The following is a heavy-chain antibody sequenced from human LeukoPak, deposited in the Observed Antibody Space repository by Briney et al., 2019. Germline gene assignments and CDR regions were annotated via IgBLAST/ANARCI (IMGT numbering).Heavy chain of an antibody. D-gene: IGHD6-13*01. CDR2: IRYDGSNK. V-gene: IGHV3-30*02. J-gene: IGHJ4*02. CDR3: AKDRKGGSSWYSFDY. CDR1: GFTFSSYG. Sequence: GGSLRLSCAASGFTFSSYGMHWARQAPGKGLEWVTFIRYDGSNKYYADSVKGRFTISRDNSKNTLYLQMNSLRAEDTAVYYCAKDRKGGSSWYSFDYWGQGTLVTVSS.